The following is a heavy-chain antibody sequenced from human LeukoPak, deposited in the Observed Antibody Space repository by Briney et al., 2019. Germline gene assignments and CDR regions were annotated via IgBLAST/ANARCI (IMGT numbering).Heavy chain of an antibody. J-gene: IGHJ4*02. CDR1: GFTFNNYW. Sequence: GGSLRLSCAASGFTFNNYWIHWVRQAPGKGLVWVSRVNPGGSIANFADSVKGRFTISRDNSKNTLYLQMNSLRAEDTAVYYCARDRHYDFWSGPDYWGQGTLVTVSS. V-gene: IGHV3-74*01. D-gene: IGHD3-3*01. CDR2: VNPGGSIA. CDR3: ARDRHYDFWSGPDY.